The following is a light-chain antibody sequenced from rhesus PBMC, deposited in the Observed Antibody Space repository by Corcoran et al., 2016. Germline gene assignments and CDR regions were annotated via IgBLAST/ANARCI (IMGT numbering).Light chain of an antibody. CDR3: QQGYNTPRT. CDR2: SAS. V-gene: IGKV1-18*01. J-gene: IGKJ1*01. Sequence: DIQMTQSPSSLSASVGDKVTITCRASQGISSWLAWDQQKPGKAPKLLIYSASSLQRGVPSRFRARGTGTDYTLTISSLQPEDFATYYCQQGYNTPRTFGQGTKVEIK. CDR1: QGISSW.